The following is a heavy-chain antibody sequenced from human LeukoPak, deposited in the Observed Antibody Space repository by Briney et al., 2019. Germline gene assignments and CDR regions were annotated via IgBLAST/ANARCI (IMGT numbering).Heavy chain of an antibody. Sequence: GGSLRLSCAASGFTFRIYEMNWVREAPGKGLEWVSYISSSGSTIYYADSVKGRFIISRDNAKNSLYLQMNSLRAEDTAVYYCAELGITMIGGVWGKGTTVTISS. V-gene: IGHV3-48*03. D-gene: IGHD3-10*02. CDR3: AELGITMIGGV. CDR2: ISSSGSTI. CDR1: GFTFRIYE. J-gene: IGHJ6*04.